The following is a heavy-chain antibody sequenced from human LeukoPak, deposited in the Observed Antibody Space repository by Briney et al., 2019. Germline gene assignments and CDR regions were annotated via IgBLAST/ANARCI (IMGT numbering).Heavy chain of an antibody. CDR1: GYTFTGYY. CDR2: INPNSGGT. CDR3: ARVGSDILTGKGVYYMDV. Sequence: ASVKVSCKASGYTFTGYYMHWVRQAPGQGLEWMGWINPNSGGTNYAQKFQGRVTMTRETSISTAYMELSRLRSDDTAVYYCARVGSDILTGKGVYYMDVWGKGATVTVSS. J-gene: IGHJ6*03. V-gene: IGHV1-2*02. D-gene: IGHD3-9*01.